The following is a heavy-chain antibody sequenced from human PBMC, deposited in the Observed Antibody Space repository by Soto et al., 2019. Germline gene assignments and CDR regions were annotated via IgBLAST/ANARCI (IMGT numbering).Heavy chain of an antibody. CDR3: AKDFTPWFGAYFYYYYGMDV. Sequence: SGGSLRLSCAAAGFTFSSYGMHWVRQAPGTGLEWVAVMSYDGSKYYADTVKGRFTISRDNSKNTLYLQINSLRPEDTAVYYCAKDFTPWFGAYFYYYYGMDVSGQGTTVTVSS. V-gene: IGHV3-30*18. CDR1: GFTFSSYG. J-gene: IGHJ6*02. D-gene: IGHD3-10*01. CDR2: MSYDGSK.